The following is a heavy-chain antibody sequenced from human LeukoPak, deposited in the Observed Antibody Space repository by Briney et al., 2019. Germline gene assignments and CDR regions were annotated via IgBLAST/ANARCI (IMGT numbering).Heavy chain of an antibody. D-gene: IGHD1-7*01. Sequence: LSGGSLRLSCAASGFTFSSYSMNWVRQAPGKGLEWVSYISSSSSTIYYADSVKGRFTISRDNAKNLLYLQMNSPRAEDTAVYYCARVGERRGGLELRDAFDIWGQGTMVTVSS. V-gene: IGHV3-48*01. CDR2: ISSSSSTI. J-gene: IGHJ3*02. CDR3: ARVGERRGGLELRDAFDI. CDR1: GFTFSSYS.